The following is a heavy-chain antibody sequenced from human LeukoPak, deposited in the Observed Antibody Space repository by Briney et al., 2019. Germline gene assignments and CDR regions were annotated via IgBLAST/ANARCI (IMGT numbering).Heavy chain of an antibody. CDR2: ISGSGGST. CDR3: ARTPSPTVTSFGSFFDY. V-gene: IGHV3-23*01. D-gene: IGHD4-17*01. J-gene: IGHJ4*02. CDR1: GFTFSSYA. Sequence: PGGSLRLSCAASGFTFSSYAMSWVRQAPGKGLEWVSAISGSGGSTYYADSVKGRFTISRDNSKNTLYLQMNSLRAEDTAVYYCARTPSPTVTSFGSFFDYWGQGPLVTVSS.